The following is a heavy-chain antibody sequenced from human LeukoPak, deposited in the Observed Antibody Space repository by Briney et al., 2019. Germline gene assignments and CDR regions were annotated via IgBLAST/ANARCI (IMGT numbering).Heavy chain of an antibody. CDR2: IYYSGST. D-gene: IGHD6-13*01. V-gene: IGHV4-59*08. J-gene: IGHJ4*02. Sequence: SETLSLTCTVSGGSISSYYWSWIRQPPGKGLEWIGYIYYSGSTNYNPSLKSRVTISVDTSKNQFSLKLSSVTAADTAVYYCARHIAAAALFDYWGQGTLVTVSS. CDR3: ARHIAAAALFDY. CDR1: GGSISSYY.